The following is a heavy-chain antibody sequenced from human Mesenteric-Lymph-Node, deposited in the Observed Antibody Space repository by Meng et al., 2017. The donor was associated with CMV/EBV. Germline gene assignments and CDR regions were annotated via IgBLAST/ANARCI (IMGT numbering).Heavy chain of an antibody. CDR2: ISSSGSTI. V-gene: IGHV3-11*04. Sequence: GESLKISCAASGFTFSDYYMSWIRQAPGKGLEWVSYISSSGSTIYYADSVKGRFTISRDNAKNSLYLQMNSLRAEDTAVYYCARLVWTTVTFDFWGQGTLVTVSS. CDR3: ARLVWTTVTFDF. J-gene: IGHJ4*02. CDR1: GFTFSDYY. D-gene: IGHD4-17*01.